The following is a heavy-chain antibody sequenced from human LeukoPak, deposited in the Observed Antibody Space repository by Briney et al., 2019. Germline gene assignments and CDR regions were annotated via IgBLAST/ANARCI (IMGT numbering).Heavy chain of an antibody. J-gene: IGHJ3*02. Sequence: GGSLRLSCAASGFTFSSYWMSWVRQAPGKGLEWVANIKQDGSEKYYVDSVKGRFTISRDNAKNSLYLQMNSLRAEDTAVYYCARDSPMITFGGGAFDIWGQGTMVTVSS. CDR3: ARDSPMITFGGGAFDI. CDR2: IKQDGSEK. CDR1: GFTFSSYW. D-gene: IGHD3-16*01. V-gene: IGHV3-7*01.